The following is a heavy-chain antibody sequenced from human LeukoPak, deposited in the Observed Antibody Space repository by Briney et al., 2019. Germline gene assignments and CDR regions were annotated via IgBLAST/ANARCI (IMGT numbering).Heavy chain of an antibody. V-gene: IGHV3-7*01. CDR2: IKQDGSEK. CDR3: ASGNYFDY. Sequence: SGGSLRLSCAASGFTFSRYWMSWVRQAPGKGLEWVANIKQDGSEKYYVDSVKGRFTISRDNAKNSLYLQMNSLRAEDTAVYYCASGNYFDYWGQGTLVTVSS. J-gene: IGHJ4*02. CDR1: GFTFSRYW. D-gene: IGHD1-26*01.